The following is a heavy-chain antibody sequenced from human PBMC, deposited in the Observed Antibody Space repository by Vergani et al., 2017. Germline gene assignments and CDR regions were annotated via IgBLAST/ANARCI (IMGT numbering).Heavy chain of an antibody. J-gene: IGHJ6*03. D-gene: IGHD4-17*01. V-gene: IGHV1-8*01. CDR3: ARGGGTVTTWIYYCYYMDV. CDR2: MNPNSGNT. CDR1: GYTFTSYD. Sequence: QVQLVQSGAEVKKPGASVKVSCKASGYTFTSYDINWVRQATGQGLEWMGWMNPNSGNTGDAQKFQGRVTMTRNTSISSAYMKLSSLRSEDTAVFYCARGGGTVTTWIYYCYYMDVWGKGTTVTVSS.